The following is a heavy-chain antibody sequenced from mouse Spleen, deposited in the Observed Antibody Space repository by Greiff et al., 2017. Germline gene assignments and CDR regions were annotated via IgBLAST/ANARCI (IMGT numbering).Heavy chain of an antibody. J-gene: IGHJ2*01. CDR3: ALTGTGYFDY. CDR2: INPSTGGT. D-gene: IGHD4-1*01. V-gene: IGHV1-42*01. Sequence: EVQLQQSGPELVKPGASVKISCKASGYSFTGYYMNWVKQSPEKSLEWIGEINPSTGGTTYNQKFKAKATLTVDKSSSTAYMQLKSLTSEDSAVYDCALTGTGYFDYWGQGTTLTVSS. CDR1: GYSFTGYY.